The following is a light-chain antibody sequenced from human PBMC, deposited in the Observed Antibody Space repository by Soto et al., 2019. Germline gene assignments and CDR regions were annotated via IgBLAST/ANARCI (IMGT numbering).Light chain of an antibody. CDR1: SSDVGGYNY. CDR2: EVN. J-gene: IGLJ1*01. Sequence: QSALTQPPSASGSPGQSVAISCTGTSSDVGGYNYVSWYQQHPGKAPKLMIYEVNKRPSGVPDRFSGSKSGNTASLTVSGLQAEDEADYYCSSYTSTNTLGFGTGTKLTVL. CDR3: SSYTSTNTLG. V-gene: IGLV2-8*01.